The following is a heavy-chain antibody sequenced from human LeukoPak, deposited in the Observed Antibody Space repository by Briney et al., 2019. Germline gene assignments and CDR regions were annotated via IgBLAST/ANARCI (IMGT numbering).Heavy chain of an antibody. CDR3: ARGRLSNDLEWLLPVPFDP. J-gene: IGHJ5*02. CDR1: GYTFTSYD. D-gene: IGHD3-3*01. CDR2: MNPNSGNT. Sequence: GASAKVSCKASGYTFTSYDISWVRQATGQGLEWMGWMNPNSGNTGYAQKFQGRVTMTRNTSISTAYMELSSLRSEDTAVYYCARGRLSNDLEWLLPVPFDPWGQGTLVTVSS. V-gene: IGHV1-8*01.